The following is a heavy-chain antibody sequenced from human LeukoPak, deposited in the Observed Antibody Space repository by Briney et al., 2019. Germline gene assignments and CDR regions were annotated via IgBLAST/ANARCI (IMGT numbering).Heavy chain of an antibody. V-gene: IGHV4-4*07. CDR3: ARGVYYYGSGSYYNSDWFDP. J-gene: IGHJ5*02. Sequence: SETLSLTCTVSGGSISSYYWSWIRQPAGKGLEWIGRIYTSGSTNYNPSLKSRVTMSVDTSKNQFSLKLSSVTAADTAVYYCARGVYYYGSGSYYNSDWFDPWGQGTLVTVSS. D-gene: IGHD3-10*01. CDR2: IYTSGST. CDR1: GGSISSYY.